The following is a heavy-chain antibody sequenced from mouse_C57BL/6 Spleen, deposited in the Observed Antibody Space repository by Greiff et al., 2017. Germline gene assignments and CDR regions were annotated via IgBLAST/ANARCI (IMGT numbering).Heavy chain of an antibody. CDR2: ISNLAYSI. CDR3: ARQGSTMVTTNWYFDV. Sequence: EVQGVESGGGLVQPGGSLKLSCAASGFTFSDYGMAWVRQAPRKGPEWVAFISNLAYSIYYADTVTGRFTISRENAKNTLYLEMSSLRSEDTAMYYCARQGSTMVTTNWYFDVWGTGTTVTVSS. V-gene: IGHV5-15*01. D-gene: IGHD2-1*01. CDR1: GFTFSDYG. J-gene: IGHJ1*03.